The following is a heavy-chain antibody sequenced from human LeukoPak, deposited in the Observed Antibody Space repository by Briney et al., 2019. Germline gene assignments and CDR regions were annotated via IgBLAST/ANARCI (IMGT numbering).Heavy chain of an antibody. D-gene: IGHD3-22*01. CDR3: ARVGDYYDSSGSDRVDAFDI. J-gene: IGHJ3*02. V-gene: IGHV4-39*01. CDR1: GGSISSSSYY. Sequence: PSETLSLTCTVSGGSISSSSYYWGWIRQPPGKGLEWIGSIYYSGSTYCNPSLKSGATISVDTSKNQFSLKLSSVTAADTAVYYCARVGDYYDSSGSDRVDAFDIWGQGTMVTVSS. CDR2: IYYSGST.